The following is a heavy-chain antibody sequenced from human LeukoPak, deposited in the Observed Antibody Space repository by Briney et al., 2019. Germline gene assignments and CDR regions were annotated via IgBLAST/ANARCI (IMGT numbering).Heavy chain of an antibody. CDR2: ISGSGGST. Sequence: GGSLRLSCAASGFTFTSYAMSWVRQAPGKGLERVSAISGSGGSTYYADSVKGRFTISRDNSKNTLYLQMNSLRAEDTAVYYCAKDLAFGVAHWGQGTLVTVSS. D-gene: IGHD2-15*01. V-gene: IGHV3-23*01. J-gene: IGHJ4*02. CDR3: AKDLAFGVAH. CDR1: GFTFTSYA.